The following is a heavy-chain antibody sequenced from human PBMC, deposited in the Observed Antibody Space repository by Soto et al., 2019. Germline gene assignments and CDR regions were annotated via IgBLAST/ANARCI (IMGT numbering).Heavy chain of an antibody. D-gene: IGHD6-19*01. CDR2: ISYDGSNK. CDR1: GFTFSSYA. CDR3: AREPGIAVADPLDY. V-gene: IGHV3-30-3*01. J-gene: IGHJ4*02. Sequence: GGSLRLSCAASGFTFSSYAMHWVRQAPGKGLEWVAVISYDGSNKYYADSVKGRFTISRDNSKNTLYLQMNSLRAEDTAVYYCAREPGIAVADPLDYWGQGTLVTVSS.